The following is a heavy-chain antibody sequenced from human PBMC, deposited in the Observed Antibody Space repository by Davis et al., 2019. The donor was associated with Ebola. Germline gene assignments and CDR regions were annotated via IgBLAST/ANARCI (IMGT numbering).Heavy chain of an antibody. CDR3: ARYGDSLYYFDY. D-gene: IGHD4-17*01. CDR1: GGSISSSNW. CDR2: IYHSGST. Sequence: SETLSLTCAVSGGSISSSNWWSWVRQPPGKGLEWIGEIYHSGSTNYNPSLKSRVTISVDTSKNQFSLKLSSVTAADTAVYYCARYGDSLYYFDYWGQGTLVTVSS. V-gene: IGHV4-4*02. J-gene: IGHJ4*02.